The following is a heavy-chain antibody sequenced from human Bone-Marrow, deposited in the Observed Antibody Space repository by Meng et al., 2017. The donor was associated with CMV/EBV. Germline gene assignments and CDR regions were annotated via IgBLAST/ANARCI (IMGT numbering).Heavy chain of an antibody. CDR1: GYSISSGYY. Sequence: SETLSLTCTVSGYSISSGYYWGWIRQPPGKGLEWIGSIYHSGSTYYNPSLKSRVTISVDTSKNQFSLKLSSVTAADTAVYYCARVRSDYDFWSGYYSVLWYFAYWGQGTRVTVYS. V-gene: IGHV4-38-2*02. D-gene: IGHD3-3*01. J-gene: IGHJ4*02. CDR2: IYHSGST. CDR3: ARVRSDYDFWSGYYSVLWYFAY.